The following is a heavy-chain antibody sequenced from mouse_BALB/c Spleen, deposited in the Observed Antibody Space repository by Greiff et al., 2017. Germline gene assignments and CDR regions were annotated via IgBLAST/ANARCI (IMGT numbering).Heavy chain of an antibody. Sequence: EVQRVESGGGLVQPGGSRKLSCAASGFTFSSYGMAWVRQAPGKGLEWVAFISNGGNNTYYPDTVTGRFTISRDNAKNTLYLQMSSLRSEDTAMYYCARDTAGLFDYWGQGTTVTVSS. V-gene: IGHV5-15*02. D-gene: IGHD3-1*01. CDR1: GFTFSSYG. CDR3: ARDTAGLFDY. J-gene: IGHJ2*01. CDR2: ISNGGNNT.